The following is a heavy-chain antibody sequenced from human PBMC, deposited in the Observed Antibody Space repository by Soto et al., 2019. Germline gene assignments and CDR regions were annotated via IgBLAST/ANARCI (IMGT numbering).Heavy chain of an antibody. V-gene: IGHV4-30-4*01. Sequence: LSLICSVSGGSISRGHYYWRWILQPPGKGLEWSGYIYYSGSTYYNPSLKSRVTISVDTSKNQFSLKLSSVTAADTAVYYCARGDSFYYGMDVWGQGTTVTVSS. J-gene: IGHJ6*02. CDR2: IYYSGST. CDR3: ARGDSFYYGMDV. CDR1: GGSISRGHYY.